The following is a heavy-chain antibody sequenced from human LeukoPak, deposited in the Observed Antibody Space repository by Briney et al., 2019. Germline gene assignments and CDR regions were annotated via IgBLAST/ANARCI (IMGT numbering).Heavy chain of an antibody. V-gene: IGHV3-21*01. D-gene: IGHD6-13*01. CDR2: ISSSSSYI. CDR3: ARDEYSSSWTYFDY. CDR1: GFTFSSYS. J-gene: IGHJ4*02. Sequence: GGSLRLSCAASGFTFSSYSMNWARQAPGKGLEWVSSISSSSSYIYYADSVKGRFTISRDNAKNSLYLQMNSLRAEDTAVYYCARDEYSSSWTYFDYWGQGTLVTVSS.